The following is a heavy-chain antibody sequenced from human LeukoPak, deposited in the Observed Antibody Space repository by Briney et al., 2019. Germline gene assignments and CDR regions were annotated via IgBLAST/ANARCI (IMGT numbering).Heavy chain of an antibody. J-gene: IGHJ3*02. Sequence: ASVTVSFKASGYTFTKYGVSWVRQAPGQGHEWMGWISAYNGDIKYAQRGKGRVTMTTDTSTSTVYMELRSLRSDDTAVYYCARESGSDAFDIWGQGTMVTVSS. CDR2: ISAYNGDI. V-gene: IGHV1-18*01. CDR1: GYTFTKYG. CDR3: ARESGSDAFDI.